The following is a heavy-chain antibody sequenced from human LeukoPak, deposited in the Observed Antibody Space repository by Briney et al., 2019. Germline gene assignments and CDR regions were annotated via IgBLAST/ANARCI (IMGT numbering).Heavy chain of an antibody. D-gene: IGHD3-10*01. CDR2: FDPEDGET. CDR3: ATPPADYYGSGSYYT. CDR1: GYTFTGYY. Sequence: ASVKVSCKASGYTFTGYYMHWVRQAPGKGLEWMGGFDPEDGETIYAQKFQGRVTMTEDTSTDTAYVELSSLRSEDTAVYYCATPPADYYGSGSYYTWGQGTLVTVSS. V-gene: IGHV1-24*01. J-gene: IGHJ5*02.